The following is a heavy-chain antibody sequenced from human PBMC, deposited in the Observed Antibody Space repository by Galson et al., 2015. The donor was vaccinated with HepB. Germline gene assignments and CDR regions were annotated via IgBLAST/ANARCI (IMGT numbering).Heavy chain of an antibody. CDR3: ARMPPEGGSSGWYCDY. V-gene: IGHV2-70*11. J-gene: IGHJ4*02. D-gene: IGHD6-19*01. CDR1: GFSLSTSGMC. CDR2: IDWDDDK. Sequence: PALVKPTQTLTLTCTFSGFSLSTSGMCVSWIRQPPGKALEWLARIDWDDDKYYSTSLKTRLTISKDTSKNQVVLTMTNMDPVDTATYYCARMPPEGGSSGWYCDYWGQGTLVTVSS.